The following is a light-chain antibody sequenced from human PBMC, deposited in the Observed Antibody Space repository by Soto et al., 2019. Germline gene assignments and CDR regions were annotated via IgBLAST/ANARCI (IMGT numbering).Light chain of an antibody. CDR1: HYIGTF. V-gene: IGKV1-39*01. J-gene: IGKJ5*01. CDR2: AAS. Sequence: DIQMTQSPSSLSASVGDRVTITCRASHYIGTFLNWYQLRPGKAPNLLIYAASTLHGGVPFRFRGTGSETEYSLTITSLQSEDFTTYCCQKNYSSPTMTFGQGTRLEIK. CDR3: QKNYSSPTMT.